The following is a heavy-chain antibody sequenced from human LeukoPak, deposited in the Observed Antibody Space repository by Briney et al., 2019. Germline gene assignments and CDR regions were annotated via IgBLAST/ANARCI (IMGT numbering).Heavy chain of an antibody. D-gene: IGHD1-14*01. CDR1: GFTFSSYW. CDR2: IKQDGSEK. Sequence: GGSLRLSCAASGFTFSSYWMSWIRQAPGKGLEWVANIKQDGSEKYYVDPVKGRFTISRDNAKNSLYLQMKSLRVDDTAVYFCARVATALYYMDVWGRGTPVTISS. J-gene: IGHJ6*03. V-gene: IGHV3-7*01. CDR3: ARVATALYYMDV.